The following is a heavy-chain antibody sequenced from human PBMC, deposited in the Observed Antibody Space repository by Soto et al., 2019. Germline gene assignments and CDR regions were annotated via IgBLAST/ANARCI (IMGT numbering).Heavy chain of an antibody. J-gene: IGHJ6*02. Sequence: LSLTCTVSGGSVSRKSFYCSGIRLHTGKDREWIGYIYYSGSTNYNPSLKSRVTISVDTSKNQFSLKLSSVTAADTAVYYCASGFWKFGVVITYDYGMDVWGQGTTVTVSS. D-gene: IGHD3-3*01. CDR1: GGSVSRKSFY. CDR3: ASGFWKFGVVITYDYGMDV. CDR2: IYYSGST. V-gene: IGHV4-61*01.